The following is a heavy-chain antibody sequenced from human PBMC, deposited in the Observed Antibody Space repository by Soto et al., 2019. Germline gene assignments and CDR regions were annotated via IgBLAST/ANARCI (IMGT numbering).Heavy chain of an antibody. CDR3: ATHSSGWRDYYYYYGMDV. D-gene: IGHD6-19*01. CDR1: GYSFTSYW. Sequence: GESLKISCKGSGYSFTSYWIGWVRQMPGKGLEWMGIIYPGDSDTRYSPSFQGQVTISADKSISTAYLQWSSLKASDTAMYYCATHSSGWRDYYYYYGMDVWGQGTTVTVS. CDR2: IYPGDSDT. J-gene: IGHJ6*02. V-gene: IGHV5-51*01.